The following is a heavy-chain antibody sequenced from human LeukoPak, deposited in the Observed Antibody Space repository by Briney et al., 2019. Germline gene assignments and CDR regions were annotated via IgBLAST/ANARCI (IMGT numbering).Heavy chain of an antibody. Sequence: ASVTVSCKASGYTFTGYYMHWVRQAPGQGLEWMGWISPNSGGTNYAQKFQGRVTMTRDTSISTAYMELSRLRSDDTAVYYCARDCYDILTGYFSNWFDPWGQGTLVTVSS. CDR3: ARDCYDILTGYFSNWFDP. D-gene: IGHD3-9*01. J-gene: IGHJ5*02. CDR2: ISPNSGGT. V-gene: IGHV1-2*02. CDR1: GYTFTGYY.